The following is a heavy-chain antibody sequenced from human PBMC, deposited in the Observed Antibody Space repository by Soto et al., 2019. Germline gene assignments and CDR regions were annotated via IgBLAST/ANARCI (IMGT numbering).Heavy chain of an antibody. CDR2: IYYSGST. CDR1: GGSISSGGYY. Sequence: QVQLQESGPGLVKPSQTLSLTCTVSGGSISSGGYYWSWIRQHPGKGLEWIGYIYYSGSTYYNPSLKSRVTISVDTSKNQFSLKLSSVTAADTAVYYCARSDCSGGSCSSFYYYGMDVWGQGTTVTVSS. V-gene: IGHV4-31*03. D-gene: IGHD2-15*01. J-gene: IGHJ6*02. CDR3: ARSDCSGGSCSSFYYYGMDV.